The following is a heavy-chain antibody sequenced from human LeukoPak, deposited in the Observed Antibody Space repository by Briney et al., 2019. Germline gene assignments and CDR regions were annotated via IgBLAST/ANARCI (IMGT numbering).Heavy chain of an antibody. Sequence: GGSLRLSCAASGFTFSSYAMSWVRQAPGKGLEWVSAISGSGGSTYYADSVKGRFTISRDNSQNTLDLQMNSLRTEDTAVYYCTKGLWAGVSAARDWGQGALVTVSS. CDR2: ISGSGGST. CDR3: TKGLWAGVSAARD. D-gene: IGHD2-8*01. V-gene: IGHV3-23*01. CDR1: GFTFSSYA. J-gene: IGHJ4*02.